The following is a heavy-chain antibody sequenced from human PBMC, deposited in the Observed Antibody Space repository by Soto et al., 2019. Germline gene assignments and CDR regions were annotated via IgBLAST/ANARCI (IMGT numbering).Heavy chain of an antibody. J-gene: IGHJ4*02. Sequence: SETLSLTCTFSCGSIISGGYYWSWIRQHPGKGLEWIGYIYYSGSTYYNPSLKSRVTISVDTSKNQFSLKLSSVTAADTAVYYCARDGSSGGEAFDYWGQGTLVTVSS. CDR1: CGSIISGGYY. CDR2: IYYSGST. D-gene: IGHD1-26*01. CDR3: ARDGSSGGEAFDY. V-gene: IGHV4-31*03.